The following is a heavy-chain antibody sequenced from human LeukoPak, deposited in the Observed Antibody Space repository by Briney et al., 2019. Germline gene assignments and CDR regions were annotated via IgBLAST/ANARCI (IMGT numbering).Heavy chain of an antibody. CDR3: ARALGYCSGGSCYYYYMDV. CDR2: MNPNSGNT. D-gene: IGHD2-15*01. CDR1: GYTFTSYD. J-gene: IGHJ6*03. Sequence: APVKVSCKASGYTFTSYDINWVRQATGQGLEWMGWMNPNSGNTGYAQKFQGRVTMTRNTSISTAYMELSSLRSEDTAVYYCARALGYCSGGSCYYYYMDVWGKGTTVTISS. V-gene: IGHV1-8*01.